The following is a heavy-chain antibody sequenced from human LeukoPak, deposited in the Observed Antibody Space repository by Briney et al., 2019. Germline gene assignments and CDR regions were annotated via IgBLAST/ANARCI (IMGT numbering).Heavy chain of an antibody. D-gene: IGHD4-17*01. CDR3: ARVPDYGAQIDY. CDR1: GYTFTGYF. CDR2: INPNSGGT. V-gene: IGHV1-2*02. J-gene: IGHJ4*02. Sequence: ASVKVSCKASGYTFTGYFMHWVRQAPGQGLEWMGWINPNSGGTNYAQKFQGRVTMTRDTSISTAYMELSRLRSDDTAVYYCARVPDYGAQIDYWGQGTLVTVSS.